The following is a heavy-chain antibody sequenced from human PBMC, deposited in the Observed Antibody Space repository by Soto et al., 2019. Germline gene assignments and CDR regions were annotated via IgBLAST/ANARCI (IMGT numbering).Heavy chain of an antibody. CDR1: GFTFIGHA. CDR2: ISSNGGST. Sequence: STAASGFTFIGHAMHWVRQDTGKGLEYVSAISSNGGSTYYANSVKGRFTISRDNSKNTLYLQMGSLRAEDMAVYYCARDRSRGTTVVTSQGQFDYWGQGTLVTVSS. V-gene: IGHV3-64*01. J-gene: IGHJ4*02. D-gene: IGHD4-17*01. CDR3: ARDRSRGTTVVTSQGQFDY.